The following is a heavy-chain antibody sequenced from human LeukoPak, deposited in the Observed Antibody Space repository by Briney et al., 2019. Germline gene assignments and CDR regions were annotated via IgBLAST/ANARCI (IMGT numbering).Heavy chain of an antibody. CDR3: ANVIAGVTTDY. Sequence: GASVKVSCKASGYTFTGYYIHWVRQAPEQGLEWMGWINPNSGDTNFAQQFQGRVTMTRDTSISTAYMELSRLRSDDTAVYYCANVIAGVTTDYWGQGTLVTVSS. D-gene: IGHD1-26*01. J-gene: IGHJ4*02. V-gene: IGHV1-2*02. CDR2: INPNSGDT. CDR1: GYTFTGYY.